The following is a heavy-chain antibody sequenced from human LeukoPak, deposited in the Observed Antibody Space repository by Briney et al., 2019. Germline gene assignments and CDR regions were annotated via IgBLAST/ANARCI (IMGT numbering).Heavy chain of an antibody. J-gene: IGHJ6*03. CDR3: AATAPTRALGYYYYYMDV. CDR1: GGTFSSYA. Sequence: GSSVKVSCKASGGTFSSYAISWVRQAPGQGLEWMGGIIPIFGTANYAQKFQGRVTITADESTSTAYMELSSLRSEDTAVYYCAATAPTRALGYYYYYMDVWGKGTTVTVSS. D-gene: IGHD4-17*01. CDR2: IIPIFGTA. V-gene: IGHV1-69*01.